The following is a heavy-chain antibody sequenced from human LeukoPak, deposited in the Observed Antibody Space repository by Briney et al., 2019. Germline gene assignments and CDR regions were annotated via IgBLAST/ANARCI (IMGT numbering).Heavy chain of an antibody. CDR1: GYTFTGYY. Sequence: ASVKVSCKASGYTFTGYYMHWVRQAPGQGLEWMGWINPNSGGTNYAQKFQGWVTMTRDTSISTAYMELSRLRSDDTAVYYCAGDSILPQYCSGGSCYGSSRTYGMDVWGQGTTVTVSS. CDR2: INPNSGGT. J-gene: IGHJ6*02. V-gene: IGHV1-2*04. D-gene: IGHD2-15*01. CDR3: AGDSILPQYCSGGSCYGSSRTYGMDV.